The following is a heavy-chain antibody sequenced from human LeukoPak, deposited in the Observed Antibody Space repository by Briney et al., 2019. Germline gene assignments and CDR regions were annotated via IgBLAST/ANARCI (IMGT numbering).Heavy chain of an antibody. CDR2: IYYSGST. J-gene: IGHJ3*02. CDR1: GGSISSSSYY. D-gene: IGHD3-22*01. Sequence: SETLSLTCTVSGGSISSSSYYWGWLRQPPGKGLGWIGSIYYSGSTYYNPSLKSRVTISVDTSKNQFSLKLSSVTAADTAVYYCARQQENLDYYDSSGRPDAFDIWGQGTMVTVSS. V-gene: IGHV4-39*01. CDR3: ARQQENLDYYDSSGRPDAFDI.